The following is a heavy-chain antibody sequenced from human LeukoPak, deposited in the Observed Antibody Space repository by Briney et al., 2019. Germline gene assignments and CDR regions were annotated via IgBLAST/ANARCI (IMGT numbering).Heavy chain of an antibody. CDR3: ARDDGSGSYSGRPRAPL. D-gene: IGHD3-10*01. CDR1: GYSISSGYY. CDR2: IYHSGST. J-gene: IGHJ4*02. Sequence: PSETLSLTCTVSGYSISSGYYWGWIRQPPGKGLEWIGSIYHSGSTSYNPSLKSRVTISLDTSKNHFSLRLSSVTAADTAVYYCARDDGSGSYSGRPRAPLWGQGTLVTVSS. V-gene: IGHV4-38-2*02.